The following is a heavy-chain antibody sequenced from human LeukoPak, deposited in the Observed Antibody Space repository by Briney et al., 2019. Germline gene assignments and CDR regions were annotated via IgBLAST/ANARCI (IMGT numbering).Heavy chain of an antibody. Sequence: ASVKVSCKASGYTFTGYYMHWVRQAPGQGLEWMGWINPNSGGTNYAQKFQGRVTMTRDTSTSTAYMELSRLRSDDTAVYYCARGDCSGGSCYLDAFDIWGQGTMVTVSS. CDR3: ARGDCSGGSCYLDAFDI. CDR2: INPNSGGT. CDR1: GYTFTGYY. J-gene: IGHJ3*02. V-gene: IGHV1-2*02. D-gene: IGHD2-15*01.